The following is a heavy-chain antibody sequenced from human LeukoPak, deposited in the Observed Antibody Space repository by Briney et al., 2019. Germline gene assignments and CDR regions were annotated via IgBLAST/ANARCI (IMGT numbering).Heavy chain of an antibody. CDR1: GGTFSSYA. J-gene: IGHJ4*02. CDR3: AREYGSGSPNFDY. Sequence: SVKVSCKASGGTFSSYAISWVRQAPGQGLEWMGRIIPILGIANYAQKFQGRVTITADKSTSTAYMELSSLRSEDTAVYYCAREYGSGSPNFDYWGQGTLVTVSS. CDR2: IIPILGIA. D-gene: IGHD3-10*01. V-gene: IGHV1-69*04.